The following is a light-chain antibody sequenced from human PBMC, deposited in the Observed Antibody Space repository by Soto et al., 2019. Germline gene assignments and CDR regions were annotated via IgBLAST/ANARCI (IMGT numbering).Light chain of an antibody. V-gene: IGKV3-20*01. CDR1: ESISRDY. CDR2: GAS. Sequence: EIVLTQSPGTLSLSPGQRATLSCRASESISRDYLAWYQQRLGQAPRLLIYGASSGATGIPDRFSGSGSGTDFTLTINKLEPGDFAVYFCQQYGSSPYTFGQGTKVDIK. CDR3: QQYGSSPYT. J-gene: IGKJ2*01.